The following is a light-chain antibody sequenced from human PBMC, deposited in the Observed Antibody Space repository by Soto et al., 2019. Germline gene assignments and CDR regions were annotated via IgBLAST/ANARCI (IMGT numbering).Light chain of an antibody. Sequence: QSVLTQPPSASGTPGQRVTISCSGSRSNIGSNYVYWYQQLPETAPKPLIYIDNERPSGVPARFSGSKSGTSASLAISGLRSEDEADYYCAAWDDSLRGQVFGGGTKVTVL. CDR3: AAWDDSLRGQV. V-gene: IGLV1-47*02. CDR1: RSNIGSNY. J-gene: IGLJ3*02. CDR2: IDN.